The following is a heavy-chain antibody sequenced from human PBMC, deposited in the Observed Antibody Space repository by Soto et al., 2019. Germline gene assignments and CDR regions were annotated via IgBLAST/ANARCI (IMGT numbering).Heavy chain of an antibody. J-gene: IGHJ3*02. CDR2: MNPSSGNT. D-gene: IGHD3-3*01. CDR3: ASPARNYDFWSGYSFDI. V-gene: IGHV1-8*01. Sequence: ASVKVSCKASGYIFTNYDINWVRQATGQGLEYLGWMNPSSGNTGYAQKFQGRVTMTRNTSISTAYMELSSLRSEDTAVYYCASPARNYDFWSGYSFDIWGQGTMVTVSS. CDR1: GYIFTNYD.